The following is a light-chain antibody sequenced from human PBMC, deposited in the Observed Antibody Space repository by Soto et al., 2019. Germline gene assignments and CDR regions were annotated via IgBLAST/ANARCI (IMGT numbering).Light chain of an antibody. CDR1: QSISTW. J-gene: IGKJ4*01. CDR3: QHYYTYPLT. CDR2: KAS. Sequence: DIQMTQSPSTLSASVGDRVTITCRASQSISTWLAWYQQKPGKAPKLLIYKASSLEAGAPSRFSGRGCGTEFNLTISSLQPDAFAPSYCQHYYTYPLTFGGGTTVDIK. V-gene: IGKV1-5*03.